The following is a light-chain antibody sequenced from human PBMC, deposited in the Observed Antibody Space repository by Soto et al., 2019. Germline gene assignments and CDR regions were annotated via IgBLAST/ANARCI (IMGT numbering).Light chain of an antibody. Sequence: DIVITQSPDSLPVSLGERATINCKSSQSVLYSSNNKNYLAWYQQKAGHPPKLLIYWASTRESGVPDRFSGSGSETDFTLTISSLQAEDVAVYYCQQYYSTPLTFGQGTKVEIK. V-gene: IGKV4-1*01. CDR2: WAS. CDR1: QSVLYSSNNKNY. J-gene: IGKJ1*01. CDR3: QQYYSTPLT.